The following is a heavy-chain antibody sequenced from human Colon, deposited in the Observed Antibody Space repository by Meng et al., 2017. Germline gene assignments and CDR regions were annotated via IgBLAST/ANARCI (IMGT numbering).Heavy chain of an antibody. V-gene: IGHV4-4*02. Sequence: QLKPQEAGPGLVQPSGTLSLACAVSGDSIGNSKWWSWLRQSPGKGLEWIGEISNSGKTVYSPSLKSRVTISLDKSSNHFSLTLSPVTAADTAIYFCARERMRELGLFDYWGQGALVTVSS. J-gene: IGHJ4*02. CDR3: ARERMRELGLFDY. CDR2: ISNSGKT. CDR1: GDSIGNSKW. D-gene: IGHD7-27*01.